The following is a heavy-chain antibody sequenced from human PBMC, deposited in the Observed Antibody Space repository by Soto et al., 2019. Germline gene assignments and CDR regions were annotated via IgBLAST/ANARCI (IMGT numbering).Heavy chain of an antibody. J-gene: IGHJ4*02. V-gene: IGHV2-5*01. CDR1: GFSLSTTGVG. CDR2: IYWHDDK. Sequence: SGPTLVNPTHTLTLTCTFSGFSLSTTGVGVSWIRQPPGKALGWLALIYWHDDKRYSPSLKSRLTITKDTSKNQVVLTMTNMDPVDTATYYCAHRGGATVGLYYFDYWGQGALVTV. D-gene: IGHD3-16*01. CDR3: AHRGGATVGLYYFDY.